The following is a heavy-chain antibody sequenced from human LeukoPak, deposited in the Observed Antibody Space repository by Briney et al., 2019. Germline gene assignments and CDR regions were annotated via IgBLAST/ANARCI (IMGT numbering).Heavy chain of an antibody. Sequence: GGSLRLSCAASGFTFDDYAVHWVRQAPGKGLEWVSGISWNSGSIGYADSVKGRFTISRDNAKNSLYLQMNSLRAEDTALYYCAKVQARGSGWYPFDYWGQGTLVTVSS. J-gene: IGHJ4*02. CDR1: GFTFDDYA. V-gene: IGHV3-9*01. D-gene: IGHD6-19*01. CDR2: ISWNSGSI. CDR3: AKVQARGSGWYPFDY.